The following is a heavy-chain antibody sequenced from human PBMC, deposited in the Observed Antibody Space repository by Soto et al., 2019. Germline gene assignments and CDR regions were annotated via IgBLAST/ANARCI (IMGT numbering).Heavy chain of an antibody. CDR1: GYSFTSHY. Sequence: GASVKVSCKAIGYSFTSHYMHWVRQAPGQGLEWMGLINAGNGNTKYSHKFQGRVTLTRDTSASTAYIEFSSLRSEDTAVYYCASCPQNCITTSPCCLFFDYWGQGTLVTVSS. CDR3: ASCPQNCITTSPCCLFFDY. J-gene: IGHJ4*02. CDR2: INAGNGNT. D-gene: IGHD2-2*01. V-gene: IGHV1-3*01.